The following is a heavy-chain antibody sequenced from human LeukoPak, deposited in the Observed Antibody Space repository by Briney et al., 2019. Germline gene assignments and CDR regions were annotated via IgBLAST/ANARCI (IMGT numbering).Heavy chain of an antibody. Sequence: GASVKVSCKASGYTFTSYDINWVRQATGQGLEWMGWMNPNSGNTGYAQKFQGRVTITADTSTDTAYMELSSLRSEDTAVYYCATWEVVWEREDAFDIWGQGTMVTVSS. J-gene: IGHJ3*02. V-gene: IGHV1-8*01. CDR1: GYTFTSYD. CDR3: ATWEVVWEREDAFDI. D-gene: IGHD1-26*01. CDR2: MNPNSGNT.